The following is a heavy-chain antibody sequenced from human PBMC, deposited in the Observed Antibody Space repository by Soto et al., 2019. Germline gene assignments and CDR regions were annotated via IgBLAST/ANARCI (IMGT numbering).Heavy chain of an antibody. D-gene: IGHD2-21*01. CDR3: ARVDKVVVIVRNYYYYYAMDF. CDR2: IIPIVGTA. Sequence: ASVKVSCKASGSTFSRYAISWGRQAPGQGLEWMGGIIPIVGTANYAQKFQGRVTITADESTSTAYMELSSLRSEDTAVYYCARVDKVVVIVRNYYYYYAMDFWCQGTTVTLSS. J-gene: IGHJ6*02. V-gene: IGHV1-69*13. CDR1: GSTFSRYA.